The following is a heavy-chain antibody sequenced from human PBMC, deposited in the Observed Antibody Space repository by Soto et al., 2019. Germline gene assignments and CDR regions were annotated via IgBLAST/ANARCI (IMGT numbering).Heavy chain of an antibody. Sequence: SVKVSCKASGGTFSSYTISWVRQAPGQGLEWMGRIIPILGIANYAQKFQGRVTITADKSTSTAYMELSSLRSEDTAVYYCASEWNLWFENSNYFDYWGQGTLVTVSS. V-gene: IGHV1-69*02. CDR2: IIPILGIA. CDR3: ASEWNLWFENSNYFDY. CDR1: GGTFSSYT. D-gene: IGHD3-10*01. J-gene: IGHJ4*02.